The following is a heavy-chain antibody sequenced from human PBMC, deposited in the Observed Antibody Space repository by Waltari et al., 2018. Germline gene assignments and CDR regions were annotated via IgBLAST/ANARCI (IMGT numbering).Heavy chain of an antibody. CDR1: GYTFTDYY. J-gene: IGHJ4*02. CDR2: INPKGGGT. V-gene: IGHV1-2*02. Sequence: QVQLVQSGAEVKKPGASVKVSCKASGYTFTDYYIHWVRQAPGQGPGWMGWINPKGGGTHDAQKFQGRVTMSRDTSISTAYMDLSRLRSDDTAVYYCARELWGYCSGGSCYSSDYWGQGTLVTVSS. D-gene: IGHD2-15*01. CDR3: ARELWGYCSGGSCYSSDY.